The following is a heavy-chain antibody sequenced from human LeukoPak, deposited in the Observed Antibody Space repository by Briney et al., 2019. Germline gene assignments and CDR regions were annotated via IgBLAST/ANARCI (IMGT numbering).Heavy chain of an antibody. V-gene: IGHV4-4*07. J-gene: IGHJ4*02. CDR2: IYTSGST. CDR1: GGSISSYY. D-gene: IGHD5-18*01. Sequence: SETLSLTCTVSGGSISSYYWSWIRQPAGKGREGIGRIYTSGSTNYNPSVKSRVTMSVDTSKNQVSLNVRSVTDADTAVYHCARGTQLWSPIPNPNFDYWGQGTLVTVSS. CDR3: ARGTQLWSPIPNPNFDY.